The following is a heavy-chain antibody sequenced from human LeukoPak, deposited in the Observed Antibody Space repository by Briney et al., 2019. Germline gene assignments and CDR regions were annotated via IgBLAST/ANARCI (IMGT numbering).Heavy chain of an antibody. D-gene: IGHD1-1*01. CDR3: ARAPGYGAAYYFDY. CDR2: VSYDGSYK. J-gene: IGHJ4*02. V-gene: IGHV3-30*04. CDR1: GFTFSNFA. Sequence: GGSLRLSCAATGFTFSNFAMHWVRQAPGKGLEWVAVVSYDGSYKYYADSVKGRFTISRDNSKNTLYLQMTGLRAEDTAVYYCARAPGYGAAYYFDYWGQGTLVTVSS.